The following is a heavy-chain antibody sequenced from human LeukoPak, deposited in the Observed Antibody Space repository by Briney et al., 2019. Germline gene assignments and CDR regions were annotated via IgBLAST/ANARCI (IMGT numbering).Heavy chain of an antibody. D-gene: IGHD3-22*01. CDR2: IYYSGST. J-gene: IGHJ4*02. V-gene: IGHV4-39*01. Sequence: SETLSLTCTVSGGSISSSSYYWGWIRQPPGKGLEWIGSIYYSGSTYYNPSLKSRVTISVDTSKNQFSLKLSSVTAADTALYYRAGITYYYDSSGYYYSLKAGYFDYWGQGTLVTVSS. CDR1: GGSISSSSYY. CDR3: AGITYYYDSSGYYYSLKAGYFDY.